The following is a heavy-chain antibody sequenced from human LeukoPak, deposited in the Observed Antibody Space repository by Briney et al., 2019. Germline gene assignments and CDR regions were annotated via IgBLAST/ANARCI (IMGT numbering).Heavy chain of an antibody. CDR1: GFTFSRCG. D-gene: IGHD3-10*01. Sequence: GGSLRLSCAASGFTFSRCGMHWVRQAPGKGLEWVAVISYDGSNKYYADSVKGRFTISRDNSKNTLYLQMNSLRAEDTAVYYCAKDAMVRGVTHAFDIWGQGTKVTVSS. CDR2: ISYDGSNK. J-gene: IGHJ3*02. CDR3: AKDAMVRGVTHAFDI. V-gene: IGHV3-30*18.